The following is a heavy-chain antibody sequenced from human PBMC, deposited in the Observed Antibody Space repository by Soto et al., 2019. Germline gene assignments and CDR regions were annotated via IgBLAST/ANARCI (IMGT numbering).Heavy chain of an antibody. D-gene: IGHD4-17*01. CDR1: GFTFSIYS. Sequence: GGSLRLSCAASGFTFSIYSMNWVRQAPGKGLEWVSSISSSSSYIYYADSVKGRFTISRDNAKNSLYLQMNSLRAEDTAVYYCARVPTVVTYYFDYWGQGTLVTVSS. CDR2: ISSSSSYI. V-gene: IGHV3-21*01. CDR3: ARVPTVVTYYFDY. J-gene: IGHJ4*02.